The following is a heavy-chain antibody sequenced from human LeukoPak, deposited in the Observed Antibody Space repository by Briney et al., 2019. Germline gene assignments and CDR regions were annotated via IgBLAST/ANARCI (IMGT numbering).Heavy chain of an antibody. V-gene: IGHV3-15*01. CDR2: MKSKPDGGTT. CDR1: GITFSNAW. J-gene: IGHJ4*02. D-gene: IGHD3-9*01. Sequence: PGGSLRLSCAASGITFSNAWMSWVRQAPGKGLEWVGRMKSKPDGGTTDYAAPVKGRFTLSRDDSKNTVYLQMNSLKTEDAAVYYCTTDHIPVYDILTGYWVVLDYFDYWGQGTLVTVSS. CDR3: TTDHIPVYDILTGYWVVLDYFDY.